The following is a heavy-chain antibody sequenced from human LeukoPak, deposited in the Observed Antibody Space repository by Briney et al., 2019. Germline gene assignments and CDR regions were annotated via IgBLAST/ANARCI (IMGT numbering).Heavy chain of an antibody. Sequence: PSETLSLTCTVSGGSISSYYWSWIRQPPGKGLECIGYIYYSGTTNYNPSLKSRVTISVDTSKNQFSPKLSSVTAADTAVYYCARGVYIAAAQYGYWGQGTLVTVSS. V-gene: IGHV4-59*01. D-gene: IGHD6-13*01. CDR3: ARGVYIAAAQYGY. CDR1: GGSISSYY. CDR2: IYYSGTT. J-gene: IGHJ4*02.